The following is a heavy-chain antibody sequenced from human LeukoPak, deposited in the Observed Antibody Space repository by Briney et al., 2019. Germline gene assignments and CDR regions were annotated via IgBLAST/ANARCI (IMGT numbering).Heavy chain of an antibody. V-gene: IGHV1-2*02. D-gene: IGHD6-19*01. CDR1: VYTFTDYY. Sequence: ASVKVSCKASVYTFTDYYIHWVRQAPGQGLEWMGWINPDSGGTNYAQKFQGRVTMTKDTSISTAYMELSRLRSDDTAVYFCARAIAVVDYWGQGTLVTVSS. J-gene: IGHJ4*02. CDR3: ARAIAVVDY. CDR2: INPDSGGT.